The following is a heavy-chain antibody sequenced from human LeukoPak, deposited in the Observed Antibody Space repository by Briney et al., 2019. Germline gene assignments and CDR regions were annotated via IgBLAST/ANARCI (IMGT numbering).Heavy chain of an antibody. Sequence: PGGSLRLSCAASGFTFSSYGMHWVRQAPGKGLEWVAFIRYDGSNKYYADSVKGRFTISRDNSKNTLYLQMNSLRAEDTAVYYCAKDNYDFWSGYYPIFDYWGQGTLVTVSS. J-gene: IGHJ4*02. D-gene: IGHD3-3*01. V-gene: IGHV3-30*02. CDR1: GFTFSSYG. CDR2: IRYDGSNK. CDR3: AKDNYDFWSGYYPIFDY.